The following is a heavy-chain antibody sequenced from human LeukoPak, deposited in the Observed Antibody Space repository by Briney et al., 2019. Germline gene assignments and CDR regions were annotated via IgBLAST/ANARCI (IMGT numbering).Heavy chain of an antibody. CDR3: ARGVIVVPAAPFDY. CDR1: GFTFSSYS. V-gene: IGHV3-7*01. CDR2: IKQDGSET. Sequence: GGSLRLSCAASGFTFSSYSMNWVRQAPGKGLECLANIKQDGSETYYADSVKGRFTISRDNAKNSLYLQMNSLRAEDTAVYYCARGVIVVPAAPFDYWGQGTLVTVSS. D-gene: IGHD2-2*01. J-gene: IGHJ4*02.